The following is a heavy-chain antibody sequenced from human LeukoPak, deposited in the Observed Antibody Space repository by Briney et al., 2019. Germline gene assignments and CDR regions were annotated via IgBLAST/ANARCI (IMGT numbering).Heavy chain of an antibody. Sequence: PSETLSLTCAVYGGSFSGYYWSWLRQPPGKGLEWIGEINHSGSTNYNPSLKSRVTISGDTSKNQFSLKLSSVTAADTAVYYCARGRYIVLMVYAKGGSFDYWGQGTLVTVSS. D-gene: IGHD2-8*01. CDR1: GGSFSGYY. V-gene: IGHV4-34*01. J-gene: IGHJ4*02. CDR3: ARGRYIVLMVYAKGGSFDY. CDR2: INHSGST.